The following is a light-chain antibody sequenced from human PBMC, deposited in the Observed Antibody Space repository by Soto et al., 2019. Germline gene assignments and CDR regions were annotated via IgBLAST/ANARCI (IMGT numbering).Light chain of an antibody. CDR1: QSISSY. V-gene: IGKV1-39*01. CDR3: QQSYNSPLT. Sequence: DIQMTQSPYSLSASVGDRVTITCRASQSISSYLNWYQQKPGKAPKLLIYAASSLQSVVPLRFSGSGSGTDFTLTISSLQPEDFATYYCQQSYNSPLTFGGGTKVEIK. J-gene: IGKJ4*01. CDR2: AAS.